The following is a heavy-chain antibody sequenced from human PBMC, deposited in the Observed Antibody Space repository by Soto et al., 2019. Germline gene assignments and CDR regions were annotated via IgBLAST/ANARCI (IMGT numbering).Heavy chain of an antibody. CDR3: ARAFGWWDY. Sequence: EVQLVESGGGLVQPGGSLRLSCAASGFTVSSNYMTWVRQAPGKGLEYVSAISSNGGSTYYANSVKGRFTISRDNSKNTLYLQMGSLRAEDMAVYYCARAFGWWDYWGQGTLVTVSS. D-gene: IGHD2-8*02. CDR2: ISSNGGST. CDR1: GFTVSSNY. V-gene: IGHV3-64*01. J-gene: IGHJ4*02.